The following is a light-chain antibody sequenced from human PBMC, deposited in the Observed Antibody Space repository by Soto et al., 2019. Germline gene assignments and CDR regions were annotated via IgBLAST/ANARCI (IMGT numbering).Light chain of an antibody. CDR1: QSISSD. V-gene: IGKV3-20*01. J-gene: IGKJ1*01. CDR2: GAS. CDR3: QHYGSSRT. Sequence: EIVMTPSPATLSVSPGERANLSCRASQSISSDVAWYQQTPGQAPRLLIYGASSRATGIPDRFSGSGSGTDFTLTISRLEPEDFAAYYCQHYGSSRTFGQGTKV.